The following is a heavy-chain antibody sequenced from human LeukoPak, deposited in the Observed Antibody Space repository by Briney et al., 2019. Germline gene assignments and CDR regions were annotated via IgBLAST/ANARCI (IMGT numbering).Heavy chain of an antibody. D-gene: IGHD6-19*01. CDR2: IYSGGCT. Sequence: GGSLRLSCAASGFTDSSNYMSWLRQAPGKGLEGVSVIYSGGCTYYADSVKGRFTISRDNSKNTLYLQMNSLRAEDTAVYYCARANIAVAGFDYWGQGTLVTVSS. J-gene: IGHJ4*02. CDR1: GFTDSSNY. V-gene: IGHV3-66*02. CDR3: ARANIAVAGFDY.